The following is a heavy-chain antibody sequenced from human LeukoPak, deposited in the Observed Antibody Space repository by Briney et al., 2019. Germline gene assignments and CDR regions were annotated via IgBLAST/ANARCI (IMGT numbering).Heavy chain of an antibody. CDR1: GGTFSSYA. Sequence: GASVKVSCKASGGTFSSYAISWVRQAPGQGLEWMGGIIPIFGTANYAQKFQGRVTITAGESTSTAYMELSSLRSEDTAVYYCARDFFDWLPRTPPWGQGTLVTVSS. J-gene: IGHJ5*02. D-gene: IGHD3-9*01. V-gene: IGHV1-69*13. CDR2: IIPIFGTA. CDR3: ARDFFDWLPRTPP.